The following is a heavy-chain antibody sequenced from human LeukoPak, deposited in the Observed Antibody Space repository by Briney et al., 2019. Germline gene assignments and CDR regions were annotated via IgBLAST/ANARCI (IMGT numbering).Heavy chain of an antibody. CDR2: ISGSGGST. V-gene: IGHV3-23*01. Sequence: GGSLRLSCAASGFTFSSYAMSWVRQAPGKGLEWVSAISGSGGSTYYADSVKGRFTVSRDNSKNTLYLQMNSLRAEDTAIYYCAKGSREWLRFYFDYWGQGTLVTVSS. CDR1: GFTFSSYA. J-gene: IGHJ4*02. CDR3: AKGSREWLRFYFDY. D-gene: IGHD5-12*01.